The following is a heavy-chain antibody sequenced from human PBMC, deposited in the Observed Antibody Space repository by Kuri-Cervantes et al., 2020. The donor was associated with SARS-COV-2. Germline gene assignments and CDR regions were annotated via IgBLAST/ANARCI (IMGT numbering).Heavy chain of an antibody. Sequence: GSLRLSCDVSGGSISSTYWSWIRQPPGRGLEWIGFVHYSGYTSYIPSLKGRVTMSVDTSKNHFSLKLSSVTTADTAVYYCARGGWSLDCWGQGTLVTVSS. V-gene: IGHV4-59*01. CDR1: GGSISSTY. J-gene: IGHJ4*02. D-gene: IGHD6-19*01. CDR3: ARGGWSLDC. CDR2: VHYSGYT.